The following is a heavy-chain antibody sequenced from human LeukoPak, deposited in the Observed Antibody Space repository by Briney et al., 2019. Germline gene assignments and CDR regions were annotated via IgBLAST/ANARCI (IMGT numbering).Heavy chain of an antibody. D-gene: IGHD5-12*01. J-gene: IGHJ6*02. CDR3: TTDQFLRSTTYYGMDV. CDR1: GFTFSNAW. CDR2: SRSKADGGTT. V-gene: IGHV3-15*07. Sequence: PGGSLRLSCGASGFTFSNAWMNWVRQAPGKGLEWVGHSRSKADGGTTDYAAPVKGRFTISRDDSKNTLYLQMTSLKTEDTALYYCTTDQFLRSTTYYGMDVWGQGTTITVSS.